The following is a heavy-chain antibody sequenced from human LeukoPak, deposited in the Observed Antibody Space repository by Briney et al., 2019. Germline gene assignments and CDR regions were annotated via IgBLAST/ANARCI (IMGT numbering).Heavy chain of an antibody. Sequence: GASVNVSCKASGYTLTSYYMHWVRQAPGQGLDWMGRINPNSGGTNYAQKFQGRVTMTRDTSISTAYMELSRLRTDDTAVYYCARVDTAMAVLYYFDYWGQGTLVTVSS. J-gene: IGHJ4*02. CDR3: ARVDTAMAVLYYFDY. CDR1: GYTLTSYY. CDR2: INPNSGGT. D-gene: IGHD5-18*01. V-gene: IGHV1-2*06.